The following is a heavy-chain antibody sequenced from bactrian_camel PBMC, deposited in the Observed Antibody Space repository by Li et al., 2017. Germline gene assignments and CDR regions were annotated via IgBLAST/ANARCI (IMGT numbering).Heavy chain of an antibody. D-gene: IGHD1*01. J-gene: IGHJ4*01. CDR2: IDRDGGI. CDR1: GCTYRRYC. V-gene: IGHV3S26*01. Sequence: HVQLVESGGGSVQPGGSLRLSCAASGCTYRRYCMGWFRQAPGKEREGVATIDRDGGIRYAGSVKGRFTISRDNAKNMLYLQMNDLQPTDTGRYYCSTKLAERGQGTQVTVS.